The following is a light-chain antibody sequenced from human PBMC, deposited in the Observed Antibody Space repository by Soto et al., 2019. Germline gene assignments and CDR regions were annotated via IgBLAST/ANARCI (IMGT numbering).Light chain of an antibody. CDR1: QAITNH. J-gene: IGKJ3*01. V-gene: IGKV1-33*01. Sequence: DIPMTQSPSSLSASVGDTVTITCQASQAITNHLNWYQQKPGKAPNLLIYDASHLETGVPSRCSGSGSGTYFTLTISSLQPEDSATYYCQKYDDVPQFGPGTKVDF. CDR3: QKYDDVPQ. CDR2: DAS.